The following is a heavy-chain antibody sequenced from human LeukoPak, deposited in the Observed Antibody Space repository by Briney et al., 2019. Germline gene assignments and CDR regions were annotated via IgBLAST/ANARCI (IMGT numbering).Heavy chain of an antibody. D-gene: IGHD3-22*01. CDR1: GGSFSGYY. CDR3: ARVGVGYYDSSGYYKKGGKFDY. CDR2: INHSGST. Sequence: SETLSLTCAVYGGSFSGYYWSWIRQPPGKGLEWIGEINHSGSTNYNPSLKSRVTISVDTSKNQFSLKLSSVTAADTAVYYCARVGVGYYDSSGYYKKGGKFDYWGQGTLVTVSS. V-gene: IGHV4-34*01. J-gene: IGHJ4*02.